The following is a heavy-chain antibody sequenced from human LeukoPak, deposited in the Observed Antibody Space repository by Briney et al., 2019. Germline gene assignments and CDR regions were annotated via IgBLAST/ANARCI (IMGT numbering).Heavy chain of an antibody. CDR1: GYTFTSYG. Sequence: ASVKVSCKASGYTFTSYGISWVRQAPGQGLEWMGWISAYNGNTNYAQKLQGRVTMTTDTSTSTAYMELRSLRSDDTAAYYCARANYYDSSGPVPFDYWGQGTLVTVSS. CDR3: ARANYYDSSGPVPFDY. V-gene: IGHV1-18*01. CDR2: ISAYNGNT. D-gene: IGHD3-22*01. J-gene: IGHJ4*02.